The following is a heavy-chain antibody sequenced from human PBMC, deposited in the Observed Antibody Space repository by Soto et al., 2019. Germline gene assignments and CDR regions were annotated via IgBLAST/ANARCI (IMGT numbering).Heavy chain of an antibody. V-gene: IGHV3-30*18. J-gene: IGHJ4*02. Sequence: ESGGGVVQPGRSLRLSCAASGFTFSSYGMHWVRQAPGKGLEWLAVISYDGSNKYYADSVKGRFTISRDNSKNTLYLQMNSLRAEDTAVYYCAKQAIEYSSFFIVYWGQGTLVTVSS. D-gene: IGHD6-6*01. CDR1: GFTFSSYG. CDR2: ISYDGSNK. CDR3: AKQAIEYSSFFIVY.